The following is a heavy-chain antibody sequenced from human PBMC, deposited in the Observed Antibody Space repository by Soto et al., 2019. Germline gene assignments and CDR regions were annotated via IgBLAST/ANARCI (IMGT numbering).Heavy chain of an antibody. D-gene: IGHD4-17*01. J-gene: IGHJ4*02. CDR2: ISWNSGSI. V-gene: IGHV3-9*01. Sequence: EVQLVESGGGLVQPGRSLRLSCAASGFTFDDYAMHWVRQAPGKGLEWVSGISWNSGSIGYADSVKGRFTISRDNAKNAPYLQMNSLGAEDTAVDYCANSPSYYGDFDYWGQGTLVTVSS. CDR3: ANSPSYYGDFDY. CDR1: GFTFDDYA.